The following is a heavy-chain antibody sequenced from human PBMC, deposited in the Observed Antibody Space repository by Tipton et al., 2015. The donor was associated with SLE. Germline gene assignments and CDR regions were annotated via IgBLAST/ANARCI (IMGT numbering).Heavy chain of an antibody. CDR3: ARGSLGRHYDILTGRTYYYFYYMDV. Sequence: LRLSCTVSGDSINDYYWSWIRQSPGKGLEWIGYISFSGSANYNPSLKSRVTMSTDTSKNQFSLKLSSVTAADTAVYYCARGSLGRHYDILTGRTYYYFYYMDVWGKGTTVTVSS. CDR1: GDSINDYY. V-gene: IGHV4-59*01. D-gene: IGHD3-9*01. CDR2: ISFSGSA. J-gene: IGHJ6*03.